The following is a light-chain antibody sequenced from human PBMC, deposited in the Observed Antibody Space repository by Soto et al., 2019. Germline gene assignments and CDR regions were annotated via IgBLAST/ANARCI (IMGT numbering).Light chain of an antibody. Sequence: VLTQSPGTLSLSPGESATLSCRASQSVSSSYLACYQQKPGQAPRLLIYGASSRATGIPDRFSGSGSGTDFTLTISRLEPEDFAVYYCQQYGRSPPGTFGQGTKVDIK. CDR1: QSVSSSY. V-gene: IGKV3-20*01. CDR3: QQYGRSPPGT. CDR2: GAS. J-gene: IGKJ1*01.